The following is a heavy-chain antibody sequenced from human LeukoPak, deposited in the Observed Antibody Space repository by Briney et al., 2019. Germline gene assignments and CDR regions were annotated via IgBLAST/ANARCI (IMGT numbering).Heavy chain of an antibody. V-gene: IGHV4-34*01. CDR3: ARTPRMVLWFGELFVDRYFDY. CDR2: INHSGST. Sequence: SETLSLTCAVYGGSFSGYYWSWIRQPPGKGLEWIGEINHSGSTNYNPSLKSRVTISVDTSKNQFSLKLSSVTAADTAVYYCARTPRMVLWFGELFVDRYFDYWGQGTLVTVSS. CDR1: GGSFSGYY. J-gene: IGHJ4*02. D-gene: IGHD3-10*01.